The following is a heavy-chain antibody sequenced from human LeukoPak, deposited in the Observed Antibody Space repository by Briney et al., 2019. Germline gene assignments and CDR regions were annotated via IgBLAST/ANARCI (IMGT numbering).Heavy chain of an antibody. D-gene: IGHD5-24*01. V-gene: IGHV4-34*01. Sequence: SETLSLTCAVYGGSFSGYYWSWIRQPPGKGLEWIGEINHSGSTNYNPSLKSRVTISVDTSKNQFSLKLSSVTAADTAVYYCARVSLQKGYGMDVWGQGTTVTVSS. CDR1: GGSFSGYY. CDR2: INHSGST. J-gene: IGHJ6*02. CDR3: ARVSLQKGYGMDV.